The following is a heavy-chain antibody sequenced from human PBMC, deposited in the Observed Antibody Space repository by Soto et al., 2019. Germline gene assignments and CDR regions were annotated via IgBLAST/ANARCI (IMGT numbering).Heavy chain of an antibody. CDR1: GYTFTSYD. CDR2: MNPNSGNT. D-gene: IGHD2-2*01. CDR3: ARGSPTKVPAANGH. J-gene: IGHJ4*02. V-gene: IGHV1-8*01. Sequence: ASVKVSCKASGYTFTSYDINWVRQATGQGLEWMGWMNPNSGNTGYAQKFQGRVTMTRNTSISTAYMELSSLRSEDTAVYYCARGSPTKVPAANGHWCQGTLLTVSS.